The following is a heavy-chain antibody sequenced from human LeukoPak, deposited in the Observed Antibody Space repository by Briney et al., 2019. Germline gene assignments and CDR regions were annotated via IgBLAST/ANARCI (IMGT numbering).Heavy chain of an antibody. CDR1: GFTVSSNY. D-gene: IGHD3-10*01. CDR2: IYSGGST. J-gene: IGHJ5*02. CDR3: AKYTYYYGSGSSHNWFDP. V-gene: IGHV3-53*01. Sequence: GGSLRLSCAASGFTVSSNYMSWVRQAPGKGLEWVSVIYSGGSTYYADSVKGRFTISRDNSKNTLYLQMNSLRAEDTAVYYCAKYTYYYGSGSSHNWFDPWGQGTLVTVSS.